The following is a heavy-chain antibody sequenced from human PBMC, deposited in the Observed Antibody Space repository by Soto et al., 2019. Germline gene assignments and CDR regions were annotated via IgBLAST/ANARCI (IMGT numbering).Heavy chain of an antibody. D-gene: IGHD6-13*01. Sequence: GALRLSCSASGFTFSSYAMHWVRQAPGKGLEYVSAISSNGGSTYHADSVKGRFTISRDNPKNTLYLQMRSLRAEDTAVYYCVKDPASRSWSYGMDVWGQGTTVTVSS. J-gene: IGHJ6*02. CDR1: GFTFSSYA. V-gene: IGHV3-64D*06. CDR2: ISSNGGST. CDR3: VKDPASRSWSYGMDV.